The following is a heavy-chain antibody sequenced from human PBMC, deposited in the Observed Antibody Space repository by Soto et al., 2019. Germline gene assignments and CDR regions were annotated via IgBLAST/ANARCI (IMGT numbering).Heavy chain of an antibody. J-gene: IGHJ4*02. D-gene: IGHD6-19*01. CDR3: ARAYSSGWYGRVDYFDY. CDR2: IYYSGST. CDR1: GGSISSYY. V-gene: IGHV4-59*01. Sequence: PSETLSLTCTVSGGSISSYYWIWIRQPPGKGLEWIGYIYYSGSTNYNPSLKSRVTISVDTSKNQFSLKLSSVTAADTAVYYCARAYSSGWYGRVDYFDYWGQGTLVTVSS.